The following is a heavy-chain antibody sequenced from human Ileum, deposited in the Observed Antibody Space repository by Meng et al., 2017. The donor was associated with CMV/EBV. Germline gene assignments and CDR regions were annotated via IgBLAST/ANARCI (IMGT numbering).Heavy chain of an antibody. CDR3: ATVEVYSSGWTPYRY. CDR2: IYSDDSA. Sequence: DVQLVESGXGLVQPGGXLRLSCVVSGFTVSSKYMTWVRQSPEKGLEWLSVIYSDDSAFYGDSVRDRFIISRDNSKNTVYLQMNNLRVEDTAIYYCATVEVYSSGWTPYRYWGQGTLVTVSS. J-gene: IGHJ4*02. CDR1: GFTVSSKY. V-gene: IGHV3-66*01. D-gene: IGHD6-19*01.